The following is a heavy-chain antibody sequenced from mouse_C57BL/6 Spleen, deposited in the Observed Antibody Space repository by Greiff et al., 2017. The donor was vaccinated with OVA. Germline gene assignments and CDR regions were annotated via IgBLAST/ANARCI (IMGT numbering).Heavy chain of an antibody. Sequence: DVQLQESGAELVRPGASVKLSCTASGFNIKDDYMPWVKQRPEQGLEWIGWIDPENGDTEYASKFQGKATITADTSSNTAYLQLSSLTSEDTAVYYCTTGGAMDYWGQGTSVTVSS. CDR2: IDPENGDT. CDR1: GFNIKDDY. CDR3: TTGGAMDY. J-gene: IGHJ4*01. V-gene: IGHV14-4*01.